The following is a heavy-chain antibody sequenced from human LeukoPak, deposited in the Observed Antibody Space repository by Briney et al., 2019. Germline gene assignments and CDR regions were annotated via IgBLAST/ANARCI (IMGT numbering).Heavy chain of an antibody. CDR3: ARDTFIGSPDY. V-gene: IGHV3-53*01. Sequence: PGGSLRLSCAASGFTVSSNYMSWVRQAPGKGLEWVSVIYSGGSTYYADSVKGRFTISRDNSKNTLYLQMNSLRAEDTAVYYCARDTFIGSPDYWGQGTLVTVSS. CDR2: IYSGGST. CDR1: GFTVSSNY. J-gene: IGHJ4*02. D-gene: IGHD3-16*01.